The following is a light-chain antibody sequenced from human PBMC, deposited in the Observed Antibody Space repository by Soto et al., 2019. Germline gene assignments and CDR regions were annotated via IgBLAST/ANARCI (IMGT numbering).Light chain of an antibody. CDR3: SSYTSSSTLNVV. CDR1: SSDVGGYNY. V-gene: IGLV2-14*01. CDR2: DVS. Sequence: QSALTQPASVSGSPGQSITISCTGTSSDVGGYNYVSWYQQHPGKAPKLMIYDVSNRPSRVSNRFSGSKSGNTASLTISGRQAEDEADYYCSSYTSSSTLNVVFGGGTKVTVL. J-gene: IGLJ2*01.